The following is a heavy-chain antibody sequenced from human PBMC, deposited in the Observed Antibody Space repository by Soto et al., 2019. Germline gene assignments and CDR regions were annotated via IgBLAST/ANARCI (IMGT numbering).Heavy chain of an antibody. J-gene: IGHJ4*02. D-gene: IGHD3-10*01. CDR1: GGTFSNHA. CDR2: LIPIFGTP. CDR3: ARDLEFRDGNISHLDY. Sequence: QVQLVQSGAEVKKPGSSVKVSCKASGGTFSNHAFNWVRQAPGQGLEWMGGLIPIFGTPNYERKFQGRVTITADKSTSTLYMELSSLTSEDTAVYYCARDLEFRDGNISHLDYWGQGTLVTVSS. V-gene: IGHV1-69*06.